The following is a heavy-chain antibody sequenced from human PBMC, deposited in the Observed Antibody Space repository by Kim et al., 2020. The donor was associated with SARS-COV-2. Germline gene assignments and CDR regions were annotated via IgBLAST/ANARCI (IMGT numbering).Heavy chain of an antibody. CDR1: GFTFSDYY. V-gene: IGHV3-11*06. Sequence: GGSLRLSCAASGFTFSDYYMSWIRQAPGKGLEWVSYISSSSSYTNYADSVKGRFTISRDNAKNSLYLQMNSLRAEDTAVYYCARTYGSGSYYLFDYWGQGTLVTVSS. CDR3: ARTYGSGSYYLFDY. D-gene: IGHD3-10*01. J-gene: IGHJ4*02. CDR2: ISSSSSYT.